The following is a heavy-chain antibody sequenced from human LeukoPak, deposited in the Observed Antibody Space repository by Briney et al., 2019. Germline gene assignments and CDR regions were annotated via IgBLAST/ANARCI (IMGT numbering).Heavy chain of an antibody. J-gene: IGHJ3*02. V-gene: IGHV4-59*01. CDR3: AREQEGLDAFDI. Sequence: SETLSLTCTVSGGSISSYYWSWIRQPPGKGLEWIGYIYYSGSTNYNPSLKSRVTISVDTSKNQFSLKLSSVTAADTAVYYCAREQEGLDAFDIWGQGTMVTVSS. CDR2: IYYSGST. CDR1: GGSISSYY.